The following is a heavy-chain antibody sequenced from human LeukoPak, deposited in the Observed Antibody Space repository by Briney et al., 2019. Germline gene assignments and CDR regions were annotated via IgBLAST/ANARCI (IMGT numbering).Heavy chain of an antibody. Sequence: GGSLRLSCAASGFTFSAYAMSWVRQAPGKGLEWVSGISSSGGSTYYADSVKGRFTISRDNSKNTLYLQMNSLRAEDTAVYFCAKGGGSDFADYWGQGTLVTVSS. CDR2: ISSSGGST. CDR1: GFTFSAYA. D-gene: IGHD3-16*01. CDR3: AKGGGSDFADY. V-gene: IGHV3-23*01. J-gene: IGHJ4*02.